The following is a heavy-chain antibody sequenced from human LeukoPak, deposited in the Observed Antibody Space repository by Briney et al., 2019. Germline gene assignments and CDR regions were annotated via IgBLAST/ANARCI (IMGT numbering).Heavy chain of an antibody. J-gene: IGHJ5*02. D-gene: IGHD3-16*02. CDR2: IYYTGST. Sequence: SETLSLTCTVSGGSISSGDYYWSWIRQPPGTGLEWIGYIYYTGSTYYNPSLNSRVTISLNTSKNLFSLKLSSLTAADTAVYYCASATRYYDYIWGGYPGGWFDPWGQGTLVTVSS. CDR1: GGSISSGDYY. V-gene: IGHV4-30-4*01. CDR3: ASATRYYDYIWGGYPGGWFDP.